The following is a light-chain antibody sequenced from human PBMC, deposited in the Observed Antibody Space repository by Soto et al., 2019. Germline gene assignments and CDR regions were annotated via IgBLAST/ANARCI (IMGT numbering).Light chain of an antibody. V-gene: IGLV1-51*01. Sequence: QSVLTQPPSVSAAPGQGVTISCSGSSSNIGYKYVSWYQYLPGTAPKLLIYDNDKRPSGIPDRFSGSKSGTSATLGITGLQTGDEADYYCATWDTSLSAVVFGGGTKLTVL. CDR1: SSNIGYKY. J-gene: IGLJ2*01. CDR2: DND. CDR3: ATWDTSLSAVV.